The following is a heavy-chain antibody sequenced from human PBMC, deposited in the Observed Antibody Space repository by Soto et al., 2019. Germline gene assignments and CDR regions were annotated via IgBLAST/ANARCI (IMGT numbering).Heavy chain of an antibody. CDR1: GGSISSYY. Sequence: SETLSLTCTVSGGSISSYYWSWIRQPPGKGLEWIGYIYYSGSTNYNPSLRSRVTLSVDTSKSQFSLKLSSVTAADTVVYYCARGPTVTYYYYGMDVWGQGTTVTVSS. D-gene: IGHD4-4*01. J-gene: IGHJ6*02. CDR3: ARGPTVTYYYYGMDV. CDR2: IYYSGST. V-gene: IGHV4-59*12.